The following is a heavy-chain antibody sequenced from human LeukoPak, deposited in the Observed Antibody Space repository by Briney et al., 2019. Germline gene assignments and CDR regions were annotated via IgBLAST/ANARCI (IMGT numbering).Heavy chain of an antibody. D-gene: IGHD2-2*01. CDR2: IIPIFGTA. J-gene: IGHJ4*02. V-gene: IGHV1-69*05. CDR1: GGTFISYA. CDR3: ARGYCSSTRCYPFDY. Sequence: ASVKVSFKASGGTFISYAISWVRQAPGQGLGWMGGIIPIFGTANYAQKFQGRVTITTDESTSTAYMELRSLRSEDTAVYYCARGYCSSTRCYPFDYWGQGTLVTVSS.